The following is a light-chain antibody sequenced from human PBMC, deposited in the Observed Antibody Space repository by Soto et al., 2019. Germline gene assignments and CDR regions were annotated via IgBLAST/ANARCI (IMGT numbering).Light chain of an antibody. CDR3: SSYTSSSLYV. CDR1: SSHVGGYNY. J-gene: IGLJ1*01. V-gene: IGLV2-14*01. CDR2: DVS. Sequence: QSALTQPASVSGSPGQSITISCTGTSSHVGGYNYVSWYQQHPGKAPKLMIYDVSNRPSGVSNRFSGSKSGNTASLTISGLQAEDEADYYCSSYTSSSLYVFGTGTKLTGL.